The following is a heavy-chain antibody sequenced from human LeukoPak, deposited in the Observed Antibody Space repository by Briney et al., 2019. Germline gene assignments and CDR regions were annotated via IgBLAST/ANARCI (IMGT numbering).Heavy chain of an antibody. Sequence: GGSLRLSCAASGFTFSSYWMHWVRQAPGKGLVWVSRINSDGSSTSYADSVKGRFTISRDNAKNTLYLQMNSLRAEDTAVYYCARVSGDYYDYVWGSYRRRDYWGQGTLVTVS. CDR2: INSDGSST. J-gene: IGHJ4*02. CDR3: ARVSGDYYDYVWGSYRRRDY. CDR1: GFTFSSYW. D-gene: IGHD3-16*02. V-gene: IGHV3-74*01.